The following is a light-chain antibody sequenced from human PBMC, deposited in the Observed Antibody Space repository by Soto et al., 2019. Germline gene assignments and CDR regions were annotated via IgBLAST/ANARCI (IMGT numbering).Light chain of an antibody. J-gene: IGLJ2*01. Sequence: QSALTQPPSVSAAPGQKVTISCSGSSSNIGNNYVSWYQQLPGTAPKLLIYDNNKRPSGIPDRFSGSKSGTSATLGITGLQTGDEADYYCSSYAGSNNLVFGGGTKLTVL. CDR3: SSYAGSNNLV. CDR1: SSNIGNNY. CDR2: DNN. V-gene: IGLV1-51*01.